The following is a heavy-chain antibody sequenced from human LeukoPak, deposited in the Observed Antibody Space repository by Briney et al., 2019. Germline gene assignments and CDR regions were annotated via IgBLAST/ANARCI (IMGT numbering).Heavy chain of an antibody. J-gene: IGHJ4*02. CDR1: GGSITIGVYY. CDR3: ARANDAYCSSTSCFSFDY. D-gene: IGHD2-2*01. Sequence: KASQTLSLTCTVSGGSITIGVYYWSWIRQHPGKGLEWIGYIYYSGSTNYNPSLKSRVTISADTSKNQFSLKVTSVTAADTAVYYCARANDAYCSSTSCFSFDYWGQGTLVTVSS. CDR2: IYYSGST. V-gene: IGHV4-31*03.